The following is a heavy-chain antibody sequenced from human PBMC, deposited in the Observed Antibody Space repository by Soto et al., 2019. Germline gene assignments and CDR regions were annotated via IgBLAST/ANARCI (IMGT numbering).Heavy chain of an antibody. J-gene: IGHJ4*02. D-gene: IGHD3-10*01. V-gene: IGHV1-8*01. CDR2: VNPNSGNT. CDR3: ARARGSADDY. CDR1: GYTFSSYD. Sequence: QVQLVQSGAEVKKPGASVKVSCKASGYTFSSYDINWVRQATGQGLEWMGWVNPNSGNTDYAKKLQGRVTMTTDTSTSTAFMELTSLRSEDTAIYYCARARGSADDYWGQGTRVTVSS.